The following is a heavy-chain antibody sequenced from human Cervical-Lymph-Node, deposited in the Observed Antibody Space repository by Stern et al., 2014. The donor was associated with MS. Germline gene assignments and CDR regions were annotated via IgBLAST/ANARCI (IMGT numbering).Heavy chain of an antibody. CDR1: GFTFSSYW. Sequence: EVQLVESGGGLVQPGGSLRLSCAASGFTFSSYWMSWVRQAPGKGLEWVANIKQDGSEKYYGDSVKGRFTVSRDNAKNSLYLQMNSLRAEDTAVYYCARSSHSSGWLLDYWGQGTLVTVSS. J-gene: IGHJ4*02. V-gene: IGHV3-7*01. CDR2: IKQDGSEK. D-gene: IGHD6-19*01. CDR3: ARSSHSSGWLLDY.